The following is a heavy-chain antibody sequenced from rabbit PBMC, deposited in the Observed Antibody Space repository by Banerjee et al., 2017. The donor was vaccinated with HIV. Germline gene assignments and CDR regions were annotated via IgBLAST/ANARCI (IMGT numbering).Heavy chain of an antibody. CDR3: ARDLAGVIGWNFNL. Sequence: QEQLEESGGDLVKPEGSLTLTCKTSGFDLSSGAMSWVRQAPGKGLEWIGYIYTGSGTTDYASWAKGRFTITKTSSTTVTLQMTSLTAADTATYFCARDLAGVIGWNFNLWGPGTLVTVS. V-gene: IGHV1S45*01. CDR2: IYTGSGTT. D-gene: IGHD4-1*01. J-gene: IGHJ4*01. CDR1: GFDLSSGAM.